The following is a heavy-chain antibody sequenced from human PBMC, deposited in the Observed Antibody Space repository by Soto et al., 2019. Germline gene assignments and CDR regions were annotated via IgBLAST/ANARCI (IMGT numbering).Heavy chain of an antibody. V-gene: IGHV3-33*01. D-gene: IGHD3-3*02. CDR1: GFTFSSYG. Sequence: PGGSLRLSCAASGFTFSSYGMHWVRQAPGKGLEWVAVIWYDGSNKYYADSVKGRFTISRDNSKNTLYLQMNSLRAEDTAVYYCARGPFLELDYYYYMDVWGKGTTVTVSS. J-gene: IGHJ6*03. CDR2: IWYDGSNK. CDR3: ARGPFLELDYYYYMDV.